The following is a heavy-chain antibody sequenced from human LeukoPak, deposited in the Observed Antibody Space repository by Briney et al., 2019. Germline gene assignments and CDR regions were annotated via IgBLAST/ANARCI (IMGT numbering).Heavy chain of an antibody. CDR1: GFTFSNYA. CDR2: ISGGGGTT. Sequence: GGSLRLSCAASGFTFSNYAMSWVRQAPGKGLEWVSGISGGGGTTYYADSVKGRFTISRDNSKNTLYLQMHSLRAEDTAVYYCAKDRVFYFDSSGYSCDYWGQGSLVTVSS. D-gene: IGHD3-22*01. CDR3: AKDRVFYFDSSGYSCDY. V-gene: IGHV3-23*01. J-gene: IGHJ4*02.